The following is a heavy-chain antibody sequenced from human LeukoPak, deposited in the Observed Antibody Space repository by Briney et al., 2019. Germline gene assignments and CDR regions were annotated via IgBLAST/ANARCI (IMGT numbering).Heavy chain of an antibody. Sequence: GGSLRLSCAASGFSFSTYGMHWVRQAPGKGLEWVAMIWYDASGQHYADSVKGRFTISRDTSKNTLYLQMNSLRAEDTAVYFCARDSLYDDNGYYHYFDYWGQGALVTVSS. V-gene: IGHV3-33*01. CDR1: GFSFSTYG. CDR2: IWYDASGQ. CDR3: ARDSLYDDNGYYHYFDY. J-gene: IGHJ4*02. D-gene: IGHD3-22*01.